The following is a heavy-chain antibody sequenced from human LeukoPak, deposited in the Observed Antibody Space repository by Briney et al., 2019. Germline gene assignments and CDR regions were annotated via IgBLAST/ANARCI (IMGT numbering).Heavy chain of an antibody. CDR3: ASVVSSMTLYYFDY. D-gene: IGHD2-15*01. CDR1: GGSFSGYY. V-gene: IGHV4-34*01. Sequence: PSETLSLTYAVYGGSFSGYYWSWIRQPPGKGLEWIGEINHSGSTNYNPSLKSRVTISVDTSKNQFSLKLSSVTAADTAVYYCASVVSSMTLYYFDYWGQGTLVTVSS. CDR2: INHSGST. J-gene: IGHJ4*02.